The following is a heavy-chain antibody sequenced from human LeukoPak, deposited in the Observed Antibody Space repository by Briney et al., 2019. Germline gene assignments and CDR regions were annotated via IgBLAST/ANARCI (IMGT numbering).Heavy chain of an antibody. CDR3: ARAGFALAPHRGTPFDY. Sequence: GSLRLSCAASGFTFSSYSMNWVRQAPGKGLEWIGEINHSGSTNYSPSLKSRVTISVNTSKNQFSLKLTSVTAADTAVYYCARAGFALAPHRGTPFDYWGQGTLVTVSS. CDR1: GFTFSSYS. D-gene: IGHD6-6*01. CDR2: INHSGST. V-gene: IGHV4-34*01. J-gene: IGHJ4*02.